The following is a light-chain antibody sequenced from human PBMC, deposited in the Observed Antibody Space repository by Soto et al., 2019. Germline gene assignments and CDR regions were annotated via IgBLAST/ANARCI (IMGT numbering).Light chain of an antibody. CDR1: QGIRNF. CDR2: AAS. CDR3: QKYSSVPV. J-gene: IGKJ3*01. V-gene: IGKV1-27*01. Sequence: DIQMTPSPTSLSASVGDRVTITCRASQGIRNFVAWYQQKPRKAPKLLIYAASTLQSGVPSRLTCSGSGTDFPLTINGLQPEDDETNSCQKYSSVPVFGPGTKVEIK.